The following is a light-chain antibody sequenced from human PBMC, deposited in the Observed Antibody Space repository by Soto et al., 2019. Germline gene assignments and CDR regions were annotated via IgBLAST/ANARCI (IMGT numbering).Light chain of an antibody. CDR3: CSYAGSYVV. CDR2: DFT. Sequence: QSALTQPRSVSGSPGQSVAISCTGTSSDVGGHSYVSWYQHHPGKAPKLMIYDFTKRPSGVPDRLSGSKSGNTASLTISGLQAGDEGDYYCCSYAGSYVVFGGGTKLTVL. J-gene: IGLJ2*01. CDR1: SSDVGGHSY. V-gene: IGLV2-11*01.